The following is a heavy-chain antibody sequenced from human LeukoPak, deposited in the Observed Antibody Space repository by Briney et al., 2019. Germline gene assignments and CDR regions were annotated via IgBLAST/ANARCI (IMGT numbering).Heavy chain of an antibody. V-gene: IGHV3-21*01. CDR3: ARGRRFGEALGFDP. D-gene: IGHD3-10*01. Sequence: GGSLRLSCAASGLTFSSYSMNWVRHAPGKGLEWVSSISSSSSYIYYADSVKGRFTISRDNAKNSLYLQMNSLRAEDTAVYYCARGRRFGEALGFDPWGQGTLVTVSS. CDR1: GLTFSSYS. J-gene: IGHJ5*02. CDR2: ISSSSSYI.